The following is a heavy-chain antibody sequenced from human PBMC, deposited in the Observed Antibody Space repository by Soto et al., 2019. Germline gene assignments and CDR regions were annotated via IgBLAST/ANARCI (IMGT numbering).Heavy chain of an antibody. CDR3: VRYGLLDNSGLLGFDP. CDR1: GYTFTGYY. V-gene: IGHV1-2*02. Sequence: ASVKVSCKASGYTFTGYYLHWVRQAPGQGLEWMGWINPNSGGTNYAQTFQGRVTMTSDTSISTAYMELSRLRSDDTAVYYCVRYGLLDNSGLLGFDPWGQGTLVTVPS. D-gene: IGHD3-22*01. CDR2: INPNSGGT. J-gene: IGHJ5*02.